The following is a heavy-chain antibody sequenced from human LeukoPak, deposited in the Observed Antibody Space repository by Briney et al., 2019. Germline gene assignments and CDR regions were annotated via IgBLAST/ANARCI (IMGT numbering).Heavy chain of an antibody. J-gene: IGHJ6*02. CDR2: IYYSGST. Sequence: SETLSLTCTVSGGSISSSSYYWGWIRQPPGKGLEWIGSIYYSGSTYYNPSLKSRVTISVDTSKNQFSLKLSSVTAADTAVYYCTRGRGTAMVRGTGYYGMDVWGQGTTVTVSS. D-gene: IGHD5-18*01. CDR1: GGSISSSSYY. V-gene: IGHV4-39*07. CDR3: TRGRGTAMVRGTGYYGMDV.